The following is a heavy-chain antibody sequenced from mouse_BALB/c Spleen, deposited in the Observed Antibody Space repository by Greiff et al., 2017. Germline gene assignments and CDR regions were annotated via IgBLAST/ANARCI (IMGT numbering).Heavy chain of an antibody. CDR3: ARVWEGYFDV. J-gene: IGHJ1*01. CDR2: ISSGGST. CDR1: GFTFSSYA. D-gene: IGHD1-1*02. V-gene: IGHV5-6-5*01. Sequence: EVKLVESGGGLVKPGGSLKLSCAASGFTFSSYAMSWVRQTPEKRLEWVASISSGGSTYYPDSVKGRFTISRDNARNILYLQMSSLRSEDTAMYYCARVWEGYFDVWGAGTTVTVSS.